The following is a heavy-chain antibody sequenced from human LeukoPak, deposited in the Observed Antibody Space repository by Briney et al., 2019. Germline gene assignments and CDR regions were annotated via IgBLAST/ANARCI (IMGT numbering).Heavy chain of an antibody. V-gene: IGHV3-23*01. CDR1: GFTFRSYA. CDR3: AKDQLVAVAVGEAFDY. Sequence: GGSLRLSCAASGFTFRSYAMSWVRQAPGKGLEWVSAISGSGGSTYYADSVKGRFTISRDNSKNTLYLQTNSLRAEDTAVYYCAKDQLVAVAVGEAFDYWGQGTLVIVSS. CDR2: ISGSGGST. D-gene: IGHD6-19*01. J-gene: IGHJ4*02.